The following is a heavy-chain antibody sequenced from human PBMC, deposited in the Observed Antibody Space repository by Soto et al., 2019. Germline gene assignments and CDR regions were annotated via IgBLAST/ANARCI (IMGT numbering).Heavy chain of an antibody. V-gene: IGHV1-18*04. CDR1: GYTFTTFG. D-gene: IGHD5-12*01. J-gene: IGHJ4*02. CDR2: ISTSTGNT. Sequence: QVQLVQSGGEVKKPGASVKVSCKASGYTFTTFGITWVRQAPGQGLEWMGWISTSTGNTNYAQKLQGRVTLTTDSSTGTASMELRSLTSDDTAVYYCARSPRVIVAAKGTLDYWGQGTLVTISS. CDR3: ARSPRVIVAAKGTLDY.